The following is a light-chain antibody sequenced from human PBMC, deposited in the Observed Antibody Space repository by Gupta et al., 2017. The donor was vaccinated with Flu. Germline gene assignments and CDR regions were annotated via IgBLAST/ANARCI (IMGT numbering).Light chain of an antibody. Sequence: TSSDVGDYNLVSWYQQHPGKAPKLRIYEVTKRPSGVSNRFSGSKSGNTASLTISGLQADDEADYYCCSYAGSSTEVFGSGTKLTVL. CDR3: CSYAGSSTEV. J-gene: IGLJ1*01. CDR1: SSDVGDYNL. CDR2: EVT. V-gene: IGLV2-23*02.